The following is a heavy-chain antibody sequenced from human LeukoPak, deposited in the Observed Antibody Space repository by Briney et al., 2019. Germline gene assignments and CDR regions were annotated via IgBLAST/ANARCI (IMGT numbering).Heavy chain of an antibody. CDR2: ISGSGGST. CDR3: AKNRPVTTRAPFDY. CDR1: GFTFSSYA. D-gene: IGHD4-17*01. Sequence: GSLRLSCAASGFTFSSYAMSWVRQAPGKGLEWVSVISGSGGSTYYAGSVKGRFTISRDNSKNTLYLQMNSLRAEDTAVYYCAKNRPVTTRAPFDYWGQGTLVTVSS. V-gene: IGHV3-23*01. J-gene: IGHJ4*02.